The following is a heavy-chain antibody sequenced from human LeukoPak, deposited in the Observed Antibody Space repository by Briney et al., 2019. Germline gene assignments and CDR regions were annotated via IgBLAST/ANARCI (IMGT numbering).Heavy chain of an antibody. Sequence: GGSLRLSCAASGFTFSIYSMNWVRQAPGKGLEWVSSISGSSSYIYYADSVKGRFTISRDNAKNSLYLQMNSLRAEDTAVYYCARDSCSSTSFSVTYWGQGALVTVSS. V-gene: IGHV3-21*01. J-gene: IGHJ4*02. CDR2: ISGSSSYI. CDR1: GFTFSIYS. CDR3: ARDSCSSTSFSVTY. D-gene: IGHD2-2*01.